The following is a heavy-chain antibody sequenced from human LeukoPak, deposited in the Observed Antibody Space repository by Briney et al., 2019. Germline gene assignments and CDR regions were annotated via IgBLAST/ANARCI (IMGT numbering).Heavy chain of an antibody. Sequence: PSETLSLTCIVSGGSISSGGYYWSWIRQHPGKGLEWIGYIYYSGSTYYNPSLKSRVTISVDTSKNQFSLKLSSVTAADTAVYYCARADGDYYDSSGPYYFDYWGQGTLVTVSS. D-gene: IGHD3-22*01. CDR2: IYYSGST. CDR1: GGSISSGGYY. CDR3: ARADGDYYDSSGPYYFDY. J-gene: IGHJ4*02. V-gene: IGHV4-31*03.